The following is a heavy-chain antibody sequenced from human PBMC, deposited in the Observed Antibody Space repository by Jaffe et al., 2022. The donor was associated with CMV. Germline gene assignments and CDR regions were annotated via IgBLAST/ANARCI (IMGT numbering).Heavy chain of an antibody. D-gene: IGHD1-1*01. V-gene: IGHV4-39*01. CDR3: ARLSAWRGRNWFDP. J-gene: IGHJ5*02. CDR1: GGSISTSGYY. CDR2: IYYSGST. Sequence: QLQLQESGPGLVKPSETLSLTCTVSGGSISTSGYYWGWIRLPPGKGLEFVGYIYYSGSTSYNPSLKSRVTISVDTSKKQFSLSLRSVTAADTAIYYCARLSAWRGRNWFDPWGQGTLVTVSS.